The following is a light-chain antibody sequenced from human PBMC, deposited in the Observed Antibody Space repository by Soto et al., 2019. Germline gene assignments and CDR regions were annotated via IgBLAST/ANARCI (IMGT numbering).Light chain of an antibody. V-gene: IGLV2-8*01. CDR3: SSYAGSNNLGV. J-gene: IGLJ3*02. Sequence: QSVLTQPPSVSGSRGQSVTISCTGTSSDVGGYNYVSWYQQHPGKAPKLMIYEVSKRPSGVPDRFSGSKSGNTASLTVSGLQPEDEADYYCSSYAGSNNLGVFGGGTKLTVL. CDR2: EVS. CDR1: SSDVGGYNY.